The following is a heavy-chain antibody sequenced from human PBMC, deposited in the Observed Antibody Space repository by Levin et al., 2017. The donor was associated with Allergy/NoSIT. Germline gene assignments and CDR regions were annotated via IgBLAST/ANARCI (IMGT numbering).Heavy chain of an antibody. CDR3: ARLSPSGGY. J-gene: IGHJ4*02. Sequence: PSQTLSLTCTVSGDSISTSSWTWIRQPPGKGLEWIAYIYNNGSPKYNTSLKSRVTMSVVPSSNQFSLKLTSVTAADTAVYYCARLSPSGGYWGQGTLVTVSS. D-gene: IGHD2-8*02. CDR1: GDSISTSS. V-gene: IGHV4-59*08. CDR2: IYNNGSP.